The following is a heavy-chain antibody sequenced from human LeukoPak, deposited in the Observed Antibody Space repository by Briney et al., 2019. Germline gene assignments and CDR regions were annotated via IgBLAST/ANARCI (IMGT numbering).Heavy chain of an antibody. CDR1: GDSINSSDYY. CDR3: ARHGNWDPFDY. CDR2: IYCSGST. J-gene: IGHJ4*02. D-gene: IGHD7-27*01. Sequence: SETLSLTCTVSGDSINSSDYYWAWIRQPPGEGLEWIGTIYCSGSTYYKSSLKSRLTISVDSSKNQFSLKMISVTAADTGVYYCARHGNWDPFDYWGQGALVTVSS. V-gene: IGHV4-39*01.